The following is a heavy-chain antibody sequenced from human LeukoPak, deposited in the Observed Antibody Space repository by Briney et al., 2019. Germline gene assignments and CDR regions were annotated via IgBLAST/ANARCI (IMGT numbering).Heavy chain of an antibody. CDR3: VRDLAACAGDCRSDGFDS. Sequence: SETLSLTCAVYGGSFSGYYWSWIRQPPGKGLEWIGEINHSGSTNYNPSLKSPVTLVLDQFQNQFSLTLSSVAAPDPDVYFRVRDLAACAGDCRSDGFDSWGQGLLVTVSS. V-gene: IGHV4-34*01. CDR2: INHSGST. D-gene: IGHD2-21*02. CDR1: GGSFSGYY. J-gene: IGHJ4*02.